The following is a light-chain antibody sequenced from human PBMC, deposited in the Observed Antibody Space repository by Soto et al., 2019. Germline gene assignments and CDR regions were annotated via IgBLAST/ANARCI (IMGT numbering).Light chain of an antibody. J-gene: IGLJ2*01. CDR2: EVS. CDR3: SSFTSTTAVV. Sequence: QSVLTQPASVSGSPGQSITISCTGTSSDVGGFDYVSWYQHLPGKAPKLMISEVSNRPSGVSNRFSGSKSGNTASLTISGLQAEDEADYYCSSFTSTTAVVFGGGTKVTVL. V-gene: IGLV2-14*01. CDR1: SSDVGGFDY.